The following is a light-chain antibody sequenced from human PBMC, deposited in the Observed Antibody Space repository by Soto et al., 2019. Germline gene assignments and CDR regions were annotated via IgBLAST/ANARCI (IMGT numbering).Light chain of an antibody. CDR1: SGINVATYR. CDR3: MIWHSSAVV. Sequence: QLVLTQPSSLSASPGASASLTCTLRSGINVATYRIYWYQQKPGRPPQYLLMYKSDSDKQQGSGVPSRFSGSKDASANAGILLISGFQYEDEADYYCMIWHSSAVVFGGGTKVTVL. J-gene: IGLJ2*01. CDR2: YKSDSDK. V-gene: IGLV5-45*03.